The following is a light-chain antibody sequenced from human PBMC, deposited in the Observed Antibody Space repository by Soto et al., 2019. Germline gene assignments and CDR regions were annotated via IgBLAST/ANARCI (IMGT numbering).Light chain of an antibody. J-gene: IGKJ5*01. V-gene: IGKV3-15*01. Sequence: ERVMTQSPATLSASPGERVTLSCRASQSVASSVAWYQQKPGQAPRLILYGASTRATGFPARFSGSGSGTESTLTISSLQSEDFAVYLCQQYHYWPITFGQGTRLEIK. CDR1: QSVASS. CDR3: QQYHYWPIT. CDR2: GAS.